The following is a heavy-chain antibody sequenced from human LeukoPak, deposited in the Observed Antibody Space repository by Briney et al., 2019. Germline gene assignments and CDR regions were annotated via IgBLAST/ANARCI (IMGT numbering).Heavy chain of an antibody. CDR3: ARQGGSSSPYYYYYMDV. V-gene: IGHV4-38-2*01. CDR1: GYSISSGYY. CDR2: MYHSGST. Sequence: SETLSLTCAVSGYSISSGYYWGWFRQPPGKGLEWIGCMYHSGSTYYNPSLKSRVTISVDTSKHQFSLKLSSVTAADTAVYYCARQGGSSSPYYYYYMDVWGKGTTVTVSS. J-gene: IGHJ6*03. D-gene: IGHD6-13*01.